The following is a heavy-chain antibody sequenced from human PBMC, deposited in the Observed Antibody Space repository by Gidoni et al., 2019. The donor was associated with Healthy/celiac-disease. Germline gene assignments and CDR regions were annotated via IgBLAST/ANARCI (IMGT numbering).Heavy chain of an antibody. D-gene: IGHD6-13*01. Sequence: QVQLQQWGAGLLKPSETLSLTCAVYGGSLSGYYWSWIRQPPGKGLEWIGEINHSGSTNYNPSLKSRVTISVDTSKNQFSLKLSSVTAADTAVYYCAREPGIAAAAPTPLGGMDVWGQGTTVTVSS. CDR1: GGSLSGYY. CDR3: AREPGIAAAAPTPLGGMDV. CDR2: INHSGST. J-gene: IGHJ6*02. V-gene: IGHV4-34*01.